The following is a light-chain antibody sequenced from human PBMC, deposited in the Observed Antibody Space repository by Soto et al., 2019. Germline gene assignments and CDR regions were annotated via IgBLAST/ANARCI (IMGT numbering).Light chain of an antibody. Sequence: QSALTQPPSASGSPGQSVTISCTGTSSDVGAYNYVSWYQQHPGKAPKLMIYEVSKRPSGVPDRFSGSKSGNTASLTVSGLQTEDEADYYCSSHAGNNNRYVFGTGTKVTVL. CDR1: SSDVGAYNY. CDR3: SSHAGNNNRYV. J-gene: IGLJ1*01. V-gene: IGLV2-8*01. CDR2: EVS.